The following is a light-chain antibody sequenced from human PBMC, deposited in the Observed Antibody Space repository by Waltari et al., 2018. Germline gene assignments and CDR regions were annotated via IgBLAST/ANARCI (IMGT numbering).Light chain of an antibody. CDR3: CSYAGIGTLYV. Sequence: QSALTQPASVSGSPGQSITISCTGTSSYVGRYNLVSWYQQHPGKSPKLMIYEGSKRPSGVSNRFSGSKSGNTASLTISGLQAEDEADYYCCSYAGIGTLYVFGTGTKVTVL. CDR2: EGS. J-gene: IGLJ1*01. V-gene: IGLV2-23*01. CDR1: SSYVGRYNL.